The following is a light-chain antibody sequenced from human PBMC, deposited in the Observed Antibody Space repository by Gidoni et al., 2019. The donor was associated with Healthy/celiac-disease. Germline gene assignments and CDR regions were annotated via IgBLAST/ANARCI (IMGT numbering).Light chain of an antibody. CDR3: QQYGSSPDT. CDR1: QSVSSSY. V-gene: IGKV3-20*01. J-gene: IGKJ3*01. Sequence: EIVLTPSPGTLSLSPGERATLSCRASQSVSSSYLAWYQQKPGQAPRPLIYGASSRATGIPDRFSGSGSGTDFTLTISRLEPEDFAVYYCQQYGSSPDTFGPGTKVDIK. CDR2: GAS.